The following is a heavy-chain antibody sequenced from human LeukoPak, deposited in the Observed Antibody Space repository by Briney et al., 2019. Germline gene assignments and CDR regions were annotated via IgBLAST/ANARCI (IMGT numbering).Heavy chain of an antibody. V-gene: IGHV4-39*01. CDR2: IYYSGST. Sequence: SETLSLTCTVSGGSISSSSYYWGWIRQPPGKGLECIVSIYYSGSTYYNPSLKSRVTIYVDTSKNQFSLKLSSVTAADTAVYECARHVVAGLPLDYSGEGTLVTVSS. J-gene: IGHJ4*02. CDR1: GGSISSSSYY. CDR3: ARHVVAGLPLDY. D-gene: IGHD2-2*01.